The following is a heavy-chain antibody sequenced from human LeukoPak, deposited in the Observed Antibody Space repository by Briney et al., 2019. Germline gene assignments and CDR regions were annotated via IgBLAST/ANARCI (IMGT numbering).Heavy chain of an antibody. Sequence: RGSLRLSCAASGFTFSSNWMSWVRQAPGKRLEWVANINQDGSVKHYVDAVKGRFTISRDNAENSLCLQMDSLRAEDTAVYYCARTDGGNLGYFDYWGQGTLVSVTS. CDR3: ARTDGGNLGYFDY. CDR2: INQDGSVK. J-gene: IGHJ4*02. CDR1: GFTFSSNW. V-gene: IGHV3-7*01. D-gene: IGHD4-23*01.